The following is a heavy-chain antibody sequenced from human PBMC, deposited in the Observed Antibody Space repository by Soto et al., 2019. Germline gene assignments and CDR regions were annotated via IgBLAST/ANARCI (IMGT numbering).Heavy chain of an antibody. CDR1: SGPDRSHN. V-gene: IGHV4-59*08. Sequence: ETLSLTCAVSSGPDRSHNWGWIRQPPGRGLEWIGYVYYTGDTAYYPSLRGRVTISADTSTNDISLTLNSVTAADTAVYYCVRQGIDYLHGLVDVWGQGTTVTVSS. D-gene: IGHD4-17*01. CDR3: VRQGIDYLHGLVDV. CDR2: VYYTGDT. J-gene: IGHJ6*02.